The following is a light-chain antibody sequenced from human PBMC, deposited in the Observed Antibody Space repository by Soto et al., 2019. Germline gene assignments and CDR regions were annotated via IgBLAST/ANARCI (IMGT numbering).Light chain of an antibody. CDR3: AAWDDSLSGFV. CDR2: RNN. CDR1: RSNIGSNY. V-gene: IGLV1-47*01. Sequence: QSALTQPPSASGTPGQRVTISCSGNRSNIGSNYVYWYQQLPGTAPKLLIYRNNQRPSGVPDRFSGSKSGTSASLAISGLRSEDEADYYCAAWDDSLSGFVFGTGTKVPVL. J-gene: IGLJ1*01.